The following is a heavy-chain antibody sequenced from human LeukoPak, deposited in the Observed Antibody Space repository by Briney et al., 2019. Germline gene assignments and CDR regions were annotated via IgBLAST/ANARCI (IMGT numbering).Heavy chain of an antibody. CDR2: IYTSGST. J-gene: IGHJ5*02. D-gene: IGHD1-1*01. CDR3: AREGATGGTYNWFDP. V-gene: IGHV4-61*02. CDR1: GGSISSGSYY. Sequence: SETLSLTCTVSGGSISSGSYYWSWIRQPAGKGLEWIGRIYTSGSTNYNPSLKSRVTISVDTSKNQFSLKLRSVTAADTAVYYCAREGATGGTYNWFDPWGQGTLVTVSS.